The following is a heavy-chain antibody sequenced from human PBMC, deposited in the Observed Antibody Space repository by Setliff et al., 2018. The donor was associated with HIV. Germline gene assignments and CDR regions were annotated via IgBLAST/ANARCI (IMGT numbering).Heavy chain of an antibody. Sequence: SVKVSCKSSGGIFSTSSINWVRQAPGQGLEWMGGFNPIFTTPDYAQKFRDRLTMTADESTSTAYMELRSLTSEDTAVYFCARGVRVTVVQRGSSFDYWGQGTLVTVS. V-gene: IGHV1-69*13. CDR2: FNPIFTTP. CDR3: ARGVRVTVVQRGSSFDY. J-gene: IGHJ4*02. CDR1: GGIFSTSS. D-gene: IGHD2-21*02.